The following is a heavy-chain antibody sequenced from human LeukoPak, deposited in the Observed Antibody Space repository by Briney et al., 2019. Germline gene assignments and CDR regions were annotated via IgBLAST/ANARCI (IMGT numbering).Heavy chain of an antibody. V-gene: IGHV3-21*01. J-gene: IGHJ4*02. CDR2: ISASSTYI. CDR1: GVTFSNAG. D-gene: IGHD2-2*01. CDR3: ARERTCGASSCVAYYFDS. Sequence: GGSLRLSCAGSGVTFSNAGMDWVRQAPGQGLEWVSSISASSTYIYYADSVKGRFTISRDNAKSSLYLQMDSLRAKDTAVYYCARERTCGASSCVAYYFDSWGQGTLVTVSS.